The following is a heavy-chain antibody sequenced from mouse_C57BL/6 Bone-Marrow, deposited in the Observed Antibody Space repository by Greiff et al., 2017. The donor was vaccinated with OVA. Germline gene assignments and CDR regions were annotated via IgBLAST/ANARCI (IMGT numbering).Heavy chain of an antibody. CDR1: GYTFTSYW. V-gene: IGHV1-55*01. CDR2: IYPGSGST. J-gene: IGHJ1*03. D-gene: IGHD1-1*01. Sequence: QVQLQQPGAELVKPGASVKMSCKASGYTFTSYWITWVKQRPGQGLEWIGDIYPGSGSTNYNEKFKSKATLTVDTSSSTAYMQLSSLTSEDSAVYYCARSNYGSSYWYFDVWGTGTTDTVSS. CDR3: ARSNYGSSYWYFDV.